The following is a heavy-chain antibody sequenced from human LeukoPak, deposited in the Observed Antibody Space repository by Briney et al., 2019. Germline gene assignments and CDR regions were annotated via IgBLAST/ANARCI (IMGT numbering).Heavy chain of an antibody. J-gene: IGHJ5*02. CDR3: ARLQQLVRWFDP. D-gene: IGHD6-6*01. V-gene: IGHV1-8*01. CDR1: RYTFSSYD. Sequence: ASVKVSCKASRYTFSSYDINWVREAAGQGLEWMGWMNPNTGRTGFAQKFQGRLTMTRDTSISTAYMELSSLRSEDTAVYYCARLQQLVRWFDPWGQGTLVAVSS. CDR2: MNPNTGRT.